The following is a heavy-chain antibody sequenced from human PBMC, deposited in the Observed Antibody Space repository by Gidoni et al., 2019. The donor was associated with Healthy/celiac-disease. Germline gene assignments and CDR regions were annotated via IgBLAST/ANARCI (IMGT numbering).Heavy chain of an antibody. V-gene: IGHV1-18*01. J-gene: IGHJ4*02. D-gene: IGHD4-4*01. CDR3: ARGGAVTIAAPFDY. CDR2: SSAYNGNT. CDR1: AYTFTSYG. Sequence: QAQLVQSGAEVNKPGASVKVSCKASAYTFTSYGISWVRQAPGQGLEWMGGSSAYNGNTNYAQKLQGRVTMTTDTSTSTAYMELRSLRSDDTAVYYCARGGAVTIAAPFDYWGQGTLVTVSS.